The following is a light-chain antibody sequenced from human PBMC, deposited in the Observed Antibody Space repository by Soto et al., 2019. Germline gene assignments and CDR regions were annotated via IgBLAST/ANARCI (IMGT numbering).Light chain of an antibody. CDR2: LNSDGSH. Sequence: QLVLTQSPSASASLGASVKLTCTLSSGHSSYAIAWHQQRPEKGPRYLMKLNSDGSHSKGDGIPDRFSGSSSGAERYLTISSLQSEDEADYYCQTWGSGTVLFGGETKLTVL. J-gene: IGLJ2*01. CDR1: SGHSSYA. V-gene: IGLV4-69*01. CDR3: QTWGSGTVL.